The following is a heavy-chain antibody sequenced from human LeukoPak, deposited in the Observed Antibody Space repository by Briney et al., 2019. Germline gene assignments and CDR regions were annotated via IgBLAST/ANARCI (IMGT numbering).Heavy chain of an antibody. CDR3: ARDSGASHIVVVTAIFDAFDI. J-gene: IGHJ3*02. D-gene: IGHD2-21*02. CDR2: IIPVLGIA. Sequence: SVKVSCKASGGTFSSYAISWVRQAPGQGLEWMGRIIPVLGIANYAQKFQGRVTITADKSTSTAYMELSSLRSEDTAVYYCARDSGASHIVVVTAIFDAFDIWGQGTAVTVSS. CDR1: GGTFSSYA. V-gene: IGHV1-69*04.